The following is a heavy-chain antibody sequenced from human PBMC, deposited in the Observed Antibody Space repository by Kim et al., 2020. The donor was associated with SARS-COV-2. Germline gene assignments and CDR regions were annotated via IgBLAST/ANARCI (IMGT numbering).Heavy chain of an antibody. V-gene: IGHV1-18*01. CDR2: TSTYTGNT. J-gene: IGHJ4*02. Sequence: ASVKVSCKASGYTFISYGISWVRQAPGQGLEWMGWTSTYTGNTNYAQKFQGRVTMTTDRSTSTAYMELRSLRSDDTAVYYCTRDRQSFEWELKYNYFDFWGQGTLVTVSS. D-gene: IGHD3-3*01. CDR3: TRDRQSFEWELKYNYFDF. CDR1: GYTFISYG.